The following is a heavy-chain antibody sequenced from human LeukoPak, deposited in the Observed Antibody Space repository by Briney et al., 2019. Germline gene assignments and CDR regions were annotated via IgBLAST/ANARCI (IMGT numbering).Heavy chain of an antibody. CDR3: ARVSYDSSGYYRSAPFDY. Sequence: GGSLRLSCAASGFTFSSYWMSWVRQAPGKGLEWVANIKQDGSEKYYVDSVKGRFTISRDNAKNSLYLQMSSLRAEDTAVYYCARVSYDSSGYYRSAPFDYWGQGTLVTVSS. J-gene: IGHJ4*02. CDR2: IKQDGSEK. V-gene: IGHV3-7*01. CDR1: GFTFSSYW. D-gene: IGHD3-22*01.